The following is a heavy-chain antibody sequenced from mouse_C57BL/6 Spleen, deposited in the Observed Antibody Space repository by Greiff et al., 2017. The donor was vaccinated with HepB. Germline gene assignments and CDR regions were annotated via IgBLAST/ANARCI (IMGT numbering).Heavy chain of an antibody. Sequence: QVQLQQPVAELVTPGASVKLSCKASGYTFTSYWLHCVKQRPGQGLEWIGMLHPNSGITNYNEKFKCKATLTVDKSSRTAYMQLSSLTSEDAAVYYCAITWFAYWGQGTLVTVSA. J-gene: IGHJ3*01. CDR3: AITWFAY. CDR1: GYTFTSYW. V-gene: IGHV1-64*01. CDR2: LHPNSGIT.